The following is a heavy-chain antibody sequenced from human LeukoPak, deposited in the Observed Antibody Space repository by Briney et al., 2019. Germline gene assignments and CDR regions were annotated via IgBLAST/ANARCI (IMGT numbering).Heavy chain of an antibody. CDR2: IIPILNIA. CDR3: ATQGSRDGGFDY. CDR1: GGTFSSYA. V-gene: IGHV1-69*04. Sequence: GASVKVSCKASGGTFSSYAISWVRQAPGQGLEWMGRIIPILNIANYAQKFQGRVTITADKSTSTAYMELSSLRSEDTAVYYCATQGSRDGGFDYWGQGTLVTVSS. J-gene: IGHJ4*02. D-gene: IGHD5-24*01.